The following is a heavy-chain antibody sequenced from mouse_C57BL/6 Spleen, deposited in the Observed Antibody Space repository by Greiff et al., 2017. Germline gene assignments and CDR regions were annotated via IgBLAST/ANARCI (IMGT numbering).Heavy chain of an antibody. J-gene: IGHJ4*01. Sequence: VQLQQPGAELVMPGASVKLSCKASGYTFTSYWMHWVKQRPGQGLEWIGEIDPSDSYTNYNLKFKGKSTLTVDKSSSTAYMQLSSLTSEDSSVYYCAVYGNYSMDYWGQGTSVTVSS. CDR2: IDPSDSYT. CDR3: AVYGNYSMDY. D-gene: IGHD2-1*01. V-gene: IGHV1-69*01. CDR1: GYTFTSYW.